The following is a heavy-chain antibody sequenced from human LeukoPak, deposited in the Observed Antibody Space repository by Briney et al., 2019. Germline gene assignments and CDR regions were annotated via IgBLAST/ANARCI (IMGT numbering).Heavy chain of an antibody. Sequence: ASVKVSCKASGGTFSSYSVSWVRQAPGQGLEWMGRIIPIIDIANYAQKFQGRVSIELSSLRPEDTAMYYCARDAHEGGNSYNYVLDVWGQGTAVSVCS. V-gene: IGHV1-69*10. D-gene: IGHD3-16*01. CDR1: GGTFSSYS. CDR3: ARDAHEGGNSYNYVLDV. CDR2: IIPIIDIA. J-gene: IGHJ6*02.